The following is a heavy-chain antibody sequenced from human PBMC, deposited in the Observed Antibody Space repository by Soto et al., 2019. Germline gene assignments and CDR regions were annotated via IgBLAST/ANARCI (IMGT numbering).Heavy chain of an antibody. Sequence: EVQLLESGGGLVQPGGSLRLSCAASGFTLTSYAMNWVRQAPGKGLEWVSAISDSGTSTNYADSVKGRFTISRDNSKNTLYLQMNSLRAEDTAVYYCATDHYGMDVWGQGTTVTVSS. CDR1: GFTLTSYA. CDR2: ISDSGTST. V-gene: IGHV3-23*01. J-gene: IGHJ6*02. CDR3: ATDHYGMDV.